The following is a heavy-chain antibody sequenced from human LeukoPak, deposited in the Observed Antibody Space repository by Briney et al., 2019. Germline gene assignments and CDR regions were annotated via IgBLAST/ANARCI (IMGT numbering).Heavy chain of an antibody. CDR1: GGSISSSSYY. V-gene: IGHV4-39*07. CDR2: IYYSGST. CDR3: ARERATVPPRD. Sequence: SETLSLTCTVSGGSISSSSYYWGWIRQPPGKGLEWIRSIYYSGSTYYNPSLKSRVTISVDTSKNQFSLKLSSVTAADTAVYYCARERATVPPRDWGQGTLVTVSS. J-gene: IGHJ4*02.